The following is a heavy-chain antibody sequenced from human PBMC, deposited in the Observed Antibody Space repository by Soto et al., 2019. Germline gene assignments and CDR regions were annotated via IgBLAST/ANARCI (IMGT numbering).Heavy chain of an antibody. CDR1: GFTFSSYS. V-gene: IGHV3-21*01. J-gene: IGHJ6*02. D-gene: IGHD3-10*01. Sequence: GGSLRLSCAASGFTFSSYSMNWVRQAPGKGLEWVSSISSSSSYIYYADSVKARFTISRDNAKNSLYLQMNSLRAEDTAVYYCARDSMVRGVIIYYYYGMDVWGQGTTVTVSS. CDR3: ARDSMVRGVIIYYYYGMDV. CDR2: ISSSSSYI.